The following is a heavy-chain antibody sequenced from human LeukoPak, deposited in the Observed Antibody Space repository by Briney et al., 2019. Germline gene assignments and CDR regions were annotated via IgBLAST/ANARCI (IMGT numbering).Heavy chain of an antibody. CDR2: INHSGST. Sequence: GSLRLSCAASGFSFSDYYMSWIRQPPGKGLEWIGEINHSGSTNYNPSLKSRVTISVDTSKNQFSLKLSSVTAADTAVYYCARGGLYDYVWGSYRYTPATFDYWGQGTLVTVSS. V-gene: IGHV4-34*01. J-gene: IGHJ4*02. D-gene: IGHD3-16*02. CDR1: GFSFSDYY. CDR3: ARGGLYDYVWGSYRYTPATFDY.